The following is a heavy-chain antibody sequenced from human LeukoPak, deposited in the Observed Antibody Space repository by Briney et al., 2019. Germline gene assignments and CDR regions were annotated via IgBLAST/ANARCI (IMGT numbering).Heavy chain of an antibody. J-gene: IGHJ4*02. CDR3: AKDLVGVGATMNMDY. Sequence: GGSLRLSCAASGFTFSSYAMSWVRQAPGKGLEWVSAISGSGGSTYYADSVKGRFTISRDNSKNTLYQQMNSLRAEDTAVYYCAKDLVGVGATMNMDYWGQGTLVTVSS. V-gene: IGHV3-23*01. CDR2: ISGSGGST. D-gene: IGHD1-26*01. CDR1: GFTFSSYA.